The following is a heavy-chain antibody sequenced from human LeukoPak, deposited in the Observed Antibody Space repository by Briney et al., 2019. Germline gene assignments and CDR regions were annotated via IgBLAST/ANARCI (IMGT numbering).Heavy chain of an antibody. CDR3: AKAEGTGYSSCWYRLFDY. V-gene: IGHV1-18*01. CDR2: ISAYNGNT. J-gene: IGHJ4*02. D-gene: IGHD6-19*01. Sequence: ASVKVSCKASGYTFTSYGISWVRQAPGQGLEWMGWISAYNGNTNYAQKLQGRVTMTTDTSTSTAYMELRSLRSDDTAVYYCAKAEGTGYSSCWYRLFDYWGQGTLVTVSS. CDR1: GYTFTSYG.